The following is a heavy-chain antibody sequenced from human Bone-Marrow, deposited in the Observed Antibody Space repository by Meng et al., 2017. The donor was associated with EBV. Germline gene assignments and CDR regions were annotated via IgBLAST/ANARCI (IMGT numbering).Heavy chain of an antibody. J-gene: IGHJ4*02. D-gene: IGHD3-10*01. Sequence: QVRLVQSGAEGKKPGFSVKVSCKTSGGTFRSDAISWVRQAPGQGLEWMGGLIPMSDAPHYAQKFQGRVTITADESTSTHYMDLSGLRSEDTAVYYCASESGRGFTPDYWGQGTLVTVSS. CDR2: LIPMSDAP. V-gene: IGHV1-69*01. CDR1: GGTFRSDA. CDR3: ASESGRGFTPDY.